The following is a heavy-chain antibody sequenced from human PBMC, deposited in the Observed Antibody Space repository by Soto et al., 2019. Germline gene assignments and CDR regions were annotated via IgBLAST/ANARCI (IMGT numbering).Heavy chain of an antibody. CDR3: SKGSSGSGRESPGY. CDR2: ISGSGDST. D-gene: IGHD3-10*01. J-gene: IGHJ4*02. V-gene: IGHV3-23*01. Sequence: EVQLLESGGDLVKPGGSLRLACAASGFTFSSYGMTWVRQAPGRGLGWVSSISGSGDSTFYADSLQGRFTISRDNSKSTQGWRRRSLIAGDTAVYYCSKGSSGSGRESPGYWGQGALVTVSS. CDR1: GFTFSSYG.